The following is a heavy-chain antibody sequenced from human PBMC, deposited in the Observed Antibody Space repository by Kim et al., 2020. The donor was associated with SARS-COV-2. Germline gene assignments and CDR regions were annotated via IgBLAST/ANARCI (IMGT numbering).Heavy chain of an antibody. CDR2: IYYSGST. CDR3: ARHDLVYGDYVYYFDY. D-gene: IGHD4-17*01. J-gene: IGHJ4*02. V-gene: IGHV4-39*01. CDR1: GGSISSSSYY. Sequence: SETLSLTCTVSGGSISSSSYYWGWIRQPPGKGLEWIGSIYYSGSTYYNPSLKSRVTISVDTSKNQFSLKLSSVTAADTAVYYCARHDLVYGDYVYYFDYWGQGTLVTVSS.